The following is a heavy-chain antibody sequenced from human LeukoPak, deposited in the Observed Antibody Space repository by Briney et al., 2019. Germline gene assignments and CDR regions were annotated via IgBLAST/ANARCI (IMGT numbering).Heavy chain of an antibody. V-gene: IGHV3-64*01. CDR2: ISSNGGST. D-gene: IGHD1-7*01. CDR3: ARGDNWNYVSNAFDI. Sequence: AGGSLRLSCAASGFTFSSYAMHWVRQAPGKGLEYVSAISSNGGSTYYANSVKGRFTISRDNSKNTLYLQMGSLRAEDMAVYYCARGDNWNYVSNAFDIWGQGTMVTVSS. J-gene: IGHJ3*02. CDR1: GFTFSSYA.